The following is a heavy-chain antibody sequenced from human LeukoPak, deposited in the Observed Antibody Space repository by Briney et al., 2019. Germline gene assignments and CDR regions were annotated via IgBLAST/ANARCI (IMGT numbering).Heavy chain of an antibody. CDR3: TAGARQWLLTGYYYGMDV. CDR2: IKSKTDGGTT. V-gene: IGHV3-15*01. J-gene: IGHJ6*02. Sequence: GGSLRLSCAASGFTFSNAWMSWVRQAPGKGLEWVGRIKSKTDGGTTDYAAPVKGRFTISRDDSKNTLYLQMNSLKTEDTAVYYCTAGARQWLLTGYYYGMDVWGQGTTVTVSS. D-gene: IGHD6-19*01. CDR1: GFTFSNAW.